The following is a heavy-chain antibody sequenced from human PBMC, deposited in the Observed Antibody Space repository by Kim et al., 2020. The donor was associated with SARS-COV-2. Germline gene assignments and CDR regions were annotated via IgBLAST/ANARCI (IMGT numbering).Heavy chain of an antibody. CDR3: ARDFFTYPKSVVDL. D-gene: IGHD3-3*01. CDR1: GFIFGDYY. V-gene: IGHV3-11*01. Sequence: GGSLRLSCAASGFIFGDYYMNWIRQAPGKGLEWVSYISSSGLITAYADSAKGRFTTSRANAKNSLYLQMNSLRAEDTAVYYCARDFFTYPKSVVDLWGQG. J-gene: IGHJ5*02. CDR2: ISSSGLIT.